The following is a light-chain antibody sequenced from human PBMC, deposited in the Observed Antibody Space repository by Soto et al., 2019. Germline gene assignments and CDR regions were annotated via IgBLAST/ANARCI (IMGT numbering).Light chain of an antibody. CDR3: SSYTSSSIYV. CDR2: AVS. V-gene: IGLV2-14*01. J-gene: IGLJ1*01. Sequence: QSVLTQPASVSGSPGQSITISCTGTSSDVGGYKYASWYQQHPGKAPKLMIYAVSNRPSGASNRFSGSKSGNTASLTISGLQAEDEADYYCSSYTSSSIYVFGAGTKVTVL. CDR1: SSDVGGYKY.